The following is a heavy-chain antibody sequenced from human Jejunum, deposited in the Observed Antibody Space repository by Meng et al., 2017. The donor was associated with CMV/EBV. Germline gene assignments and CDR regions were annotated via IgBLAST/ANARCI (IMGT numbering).Heavy chain of an antibody. CDR2: IYYSGST. D-gene: IGHD1-26*01. Sequence: VSSVTNYWSWIRQPPGKGLEWIGYIYYSGSTNYNPSLKSRVTISIDTSKNQFSLRLSSVTAADTAVYYCAREITDSGTYPWGRGSDPWGQGTLVTVSS. CDR3: AREITDSGTYPWGRGSDP. J-gene: IGHJ5*02. CDR1: VSSVTNY. V-gene: IGHV4-61*01.